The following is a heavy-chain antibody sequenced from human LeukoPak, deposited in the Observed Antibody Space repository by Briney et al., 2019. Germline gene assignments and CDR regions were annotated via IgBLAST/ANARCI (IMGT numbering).Heavy chain of an antibody. V-gene: IGHV4-39*01. Sequence: PSETLSLTCTVSGGSISSNKYYWGWLRQPPGTGLEWMGSISYSGSTYYNPSLKSRVTISVDTSKNQFSPKLSSVTAADTAVYYCARLDDTVTAFDSWGQGTLVTVSS. J-gene: IGHJ4*02. CDR2: ISYSGST. CDR1: GGSISSNKYY. D-gene: IGHD3-9*01. CDR3: ARLDDTVTAFDS.